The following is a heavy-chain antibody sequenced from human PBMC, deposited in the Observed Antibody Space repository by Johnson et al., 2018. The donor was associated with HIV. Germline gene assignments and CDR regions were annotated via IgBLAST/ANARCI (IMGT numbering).Heavy chain of an antibody. CDR3: VRGGTAYWDRVSAFDI. Sequence: VQLVESGGGLVQPGGSLRLSCAASGFTFSSYAMSWVRQAPGKGLEWVSYISSSCSTIYYADSVKGRFTISRDNGMNSLYLQMNSLRAEDTAVYYCVRGGTAYWDRVSAFDIWGQGTMVTVSS. J-gene: IGHJ3*02. CDR1: GFTFSSYA. CDR2: ISSSCSTI. D-gene: IGHD2-8*02. V-gene: IGHV3-48*04.